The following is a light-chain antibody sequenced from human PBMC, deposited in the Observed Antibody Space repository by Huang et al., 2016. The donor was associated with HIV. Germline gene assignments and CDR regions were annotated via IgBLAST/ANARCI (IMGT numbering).Light chain of an antibody. CDR1: QRISSY. Sequence: EIVLTQSPATLSLSPGERATLSCWASQRISSYLAWYHQKPGQAPRLLIYDASNRATGIPARFSGSGSGTDFTLTISSLEPEDFAVYYCQRRSNLYTFGQGTKLEIK. J-gene: IGKJ2*01. CDR3: QRRSNLYT. V-gene: IGKV3-11*01. CDR2: DAS.